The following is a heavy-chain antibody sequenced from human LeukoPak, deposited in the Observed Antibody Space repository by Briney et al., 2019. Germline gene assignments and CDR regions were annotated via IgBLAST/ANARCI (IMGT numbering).Heavy chain of an antibody. J-gene: IGHJ6*02. CDR3: ARLCGGDCYHGMDV. V-gene: IGHV3-48*02. Sequence: GGSLRLSCAASGLTFSSYSMNWVRQAPGKGLEWVSYISSSSSTIYYADSVKGRFTISRDNAKNSLYLQMNSLRDEDTAVYYCARLCGGDCYHGMDVWGQGTTVTVSS. CDR1: GLTFSSYS. CDR2: ISSSSSTI. D-gene: IGHD2-21*01.